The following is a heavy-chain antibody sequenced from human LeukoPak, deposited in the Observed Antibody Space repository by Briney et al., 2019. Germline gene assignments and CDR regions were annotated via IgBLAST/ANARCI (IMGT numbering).Heavy chain of an antibody. J-gene: IGHJ4*02. Sequence: ASVKVSCKASGYTFTSYYMHWVRQAPGQGLEGMGWINPKSGGTNYAQQFQDRVTMTRDTSISSTYMELNRLKSDDTAVYDCVRDLGISGWYAPPLGYFDYWGQGTLVTVSS. CDR1: GYTFTSYY. CDR3: VRDLGISGWYAPPLGYFDY. D-gene: IGHD6-19*01. V-gene: IGHV1-2*02. CDR2: INPKSGGT.